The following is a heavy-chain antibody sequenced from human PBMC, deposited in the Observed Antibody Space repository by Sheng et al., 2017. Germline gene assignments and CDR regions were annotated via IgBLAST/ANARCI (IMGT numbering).Heavy chain of an antibody. CDR2: IYTSGST. D-gene: IGHD3-22*01. CDR3: ARDYTNYYDSSGYYENWFDP. V-gene: IGHV4-61*02. J-gene: IGHJ5*02. CDR1: GGSISSGSYY. Sequence: VQLQESGPGLVKPSQTLSLTCTVSGGSISSGSYYWSWIRQPAGKGLEWIGRIYTSGSTNYNPSLKSRVTISVDTSKNQFSLKLSSVTAADTAVYYCARDYTNYYDSSGYYENWFDPWGQGTLVTVSS.